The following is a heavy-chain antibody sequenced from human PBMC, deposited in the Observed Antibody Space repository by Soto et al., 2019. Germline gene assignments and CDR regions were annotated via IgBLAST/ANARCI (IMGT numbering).Heavy chain of an antibody. CDR2: ISYTGST. CDR3: ARDADTTVTRGGFDY. D-gene: IGHD4-17*01. Sequence: QMQLQESGPGLVKPSETLSLTCTISGGSISTYYWSWIRQPPGKGLEWIGFISYTGSTNYNPSLKSRVTMSLGTPKNHFSLRLTSVTAADTAVYFCARDADTTVTRGGFDYWGRGTLVTVSS. CDR1: GGSISTYY. V-gene: IGHV4-59*01. J-gene: IGHJ4*02.